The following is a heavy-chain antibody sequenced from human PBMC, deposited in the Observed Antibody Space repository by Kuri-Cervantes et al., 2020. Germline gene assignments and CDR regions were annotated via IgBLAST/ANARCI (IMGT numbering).Heavy chain of an antibody. V-gene: IGHV4-34*01. Sequence: SCAVYGGSFSGYYWSWIRQPPGKGLEWIGEINHSGSTNYNPSLKSRVTISVDTSKNQFSLQLNSVTPEDTAVYYCAREMQQLVRDPYYYYYYYMDVWGKGTTVTVSS. CDR3: AREMQQLVRDPYYYYYYYMDV. D-gene: IGHD6-13*01. CDR2: INHSGST. J-gene: IGHJ6*03. CDR1: GGSFSGYY.